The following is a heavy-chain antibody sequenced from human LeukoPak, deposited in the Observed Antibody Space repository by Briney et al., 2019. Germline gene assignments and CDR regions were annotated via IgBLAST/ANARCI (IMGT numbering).Heavy chain of an antibody. CDR3: LCEQRSGGSCSYYFDY. D-gene: IGHD2-15*01. V-gene: IGHV1-46*01. CDR2: INPSGGST. CDR1: GYTFTSYY. Sequence: ASVKVSCKASGYTFTSYYMHWVRQAPGQGLEWMGIINPSGGSTSYAQKFQGRVTMTRDTSTSTVYMELSRLRSDDTPVYYCLCEQRSGGSCSYYFDYWRQGTLVTVSS. J-gene: IGHJ4*02.